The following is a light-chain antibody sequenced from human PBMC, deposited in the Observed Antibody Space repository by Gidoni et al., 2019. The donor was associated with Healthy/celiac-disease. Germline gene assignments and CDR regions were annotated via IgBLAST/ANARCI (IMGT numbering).Light chain of an antibody. Sequence: IVMTQSAPSLPVTPGEPASISCRSSQSRLHSNGYNYLDWYLQKPGQSPQLLIDLGSNRASGVPDRFSGSGSGTDFTLKISRVEAEDVGVYYCMQALQTPLTFGGGTKVEIK. CDR1: QSRLHSNGYNY. V-gene: IGKV2-28*01. CDR2: LGS. CDR3: MQALQTPLT. J-gene: IGKJ4*01.